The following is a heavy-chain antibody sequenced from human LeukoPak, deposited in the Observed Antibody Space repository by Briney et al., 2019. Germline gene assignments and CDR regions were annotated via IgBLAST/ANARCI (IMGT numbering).Heavy chain of an antibody. J-gene: IGHJ4*02. CDR2: IYSGGST. V-gene: IGHV3-66*01. D-gene: IGHD6-6*01. CDR3: ARGLSGYSSSLGY. CDR1: GFTVSSNY. Sequence: PGGSLRLSCAPSGFTVSSNYLSWVRPAPGKGLEWVSVIYSGGSTYYADSVKGRFTISRDNAKNTMYLQMNSLRVEDTAVYYCARGLSGYSSSLGYWGQGNLVTVSS.